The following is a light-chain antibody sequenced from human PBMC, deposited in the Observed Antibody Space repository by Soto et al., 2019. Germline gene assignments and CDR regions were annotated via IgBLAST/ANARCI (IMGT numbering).Light chain of an antibody. CDR1: RDVGSD. CDR3: LQDYGDSWA. Sequence: QMTQSPSSLSASVGEKIIITCRASRDVGSDVSWYQQKPGQAPKLLIYAASNLYTGVPSRFSGSRSGTEFTLTISSLQPEDFASYYCLQDYGDSWAFGQGTKVDIK. V-gene: IGKV1-6*01. J-gene: IGKJ1*01. CDR2: AAS.